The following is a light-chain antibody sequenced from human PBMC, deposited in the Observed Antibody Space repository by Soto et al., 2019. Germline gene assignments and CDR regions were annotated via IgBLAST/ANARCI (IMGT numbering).Light chain of an antibody. CDR3: SSYTSSSTPYV. Sequence: QSVLTQPASVSGSPRHSITISCTGTSRDVGGYNYVSWYQQHPVKAPKLMIYDVTNRPSGVSDRFSGSKSGNTASLTISGLQAEDEADYYCSSYTSSSTPYVFGTGT. CDR2: DVT. CDR1: SRDVGGYNY. J-gene: IGLJ1*01. V-gene: IGLV2-14*01.